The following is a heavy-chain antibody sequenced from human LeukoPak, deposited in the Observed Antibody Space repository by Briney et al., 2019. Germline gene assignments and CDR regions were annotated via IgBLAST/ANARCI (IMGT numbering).Heavy chain of an antibody. CDR2: ISSSGSTI. CDR1: GFTFSSYE. Sequence: GGPLTLHCAASGFTFSSYEVNWLRQAPGKGLKWVSYISSSGSTIYYADSVKGRFTISRDNAKNSLYLQMNSLRAEETAVYYCARSTYYYDSSGFNYAAFDIWGQGTMVTVSS. V-gene: IGHV3-48*03. D-gene: IGHD3-22*01. J-gene: IGHJ3*02. CDR3: ARSTYYYDSSGFNYAAFDI.